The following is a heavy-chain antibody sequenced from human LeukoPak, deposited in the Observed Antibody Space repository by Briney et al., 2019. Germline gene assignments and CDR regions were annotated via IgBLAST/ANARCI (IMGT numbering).Heavy chain of an antibody. CDR3: ARDFWSGRNDY. V-gene: IGHV4-4*07. J-gene: IGHJ4*02. CDR1: GGSISSYY. D-gene: IGHD3-3*01. CDR2: IYSSGST. Sequence: SETLSLTCTVSGGSISSYYWSWIRQPAGKGLEWIGRIYSSGSTNYNPSLKSRVTMSVDTSKNQFSLKPSSVTAADTAVYYCARDFWSGRNDYWGQGTLVTVSS.